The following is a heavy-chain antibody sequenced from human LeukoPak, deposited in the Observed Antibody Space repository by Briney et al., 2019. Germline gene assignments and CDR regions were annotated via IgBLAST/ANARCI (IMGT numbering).Heavy chain of an antibody. CDR2: IYSDGTT. D-gene: IGHD5-18*01. CDR3: ARASGYFYGYGYYYYAMDV. J-gene: IGHJ6*02. V-gene: IGHV3-66*01. Sequence: GGSLRLSCAASGFTVSSNYMSWARQAPGKGLQWVSIIYSDGTTYYADSVKARFTISRDNSKNTLFLQMNNLRAEDTAVYYCARASGYFYGYGYYYYAMDVWGQGTTVTVSS. CDR1: GFTVSSNY.